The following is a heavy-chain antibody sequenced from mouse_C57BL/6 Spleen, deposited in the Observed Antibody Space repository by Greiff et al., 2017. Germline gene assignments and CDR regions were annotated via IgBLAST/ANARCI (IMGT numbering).Heavy chain of an antibody. CDR1: GFTFSSYA. CDR3: ARDPDYYGSSHWYFDV. CDR2: ISDGGSYT. V-gene: IGHV5-4*01. Sequence: EVQRVESGGGLVKPGGSLKLSCAASGFTFSSYAMSWVRQTPEKRLEWVATISDGGSYTYYPDNVKGRFTISRDNAKNNLYLQMSHLKSEDTAMYSGARDPDYYGSSHWYFDVWGTGTTVTVSS. D-gene: IGHD1-1*01. J-gene: IGHJ1*03.